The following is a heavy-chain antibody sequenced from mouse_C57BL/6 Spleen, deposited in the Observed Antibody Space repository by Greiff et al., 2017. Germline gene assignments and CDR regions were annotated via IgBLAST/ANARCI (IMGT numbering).Heavy chain of an antibody. CDR1: GFTFSSYA. Sequence: EVKVVESGGGLVKPGGSLKLSCAASGFTFSSYAMSWVRQTPEKRLEWVAIISDGGSYTYYPDNVKGRFTISRDNAKNSLYLQMSHLKSEDTAMYYCARDDYGSSEAMDYWGQGTSVTVSS. CDR2: ISDGGSYT. V-gene: IGHV5-4*01. D-gene: IGHD1-1*01. CDR3: ARDDYGSSEAMDY. J-gene: IGHJ4*01.